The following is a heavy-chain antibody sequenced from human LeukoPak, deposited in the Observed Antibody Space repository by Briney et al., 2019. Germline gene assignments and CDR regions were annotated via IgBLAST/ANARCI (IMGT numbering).Heavy chain of an antibody. CDR1: GYTFTSYD. D-gene: IGHD3-10*01. CDR2: MNPNSGNT. V-gene: IGHV1-8*01. Sequence: GASVKVSCKASGYTFTSYDINWVRHATGQGLEWMGWMNPNSGNTGYAQKFQGRVTMTRNTSISTAYMELSSLRSEDTAVYYCARRVPYYGSGSYYRFDYWGQGTLVTVSS. J-gene: IGHJ4*02. CDR3: ARRVPYYGSGSYYRFDY.